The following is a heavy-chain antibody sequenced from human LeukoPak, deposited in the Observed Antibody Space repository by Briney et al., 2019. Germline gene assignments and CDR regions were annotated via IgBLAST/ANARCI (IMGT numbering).Heavy chain of an antibody. Sequence: PSETLSLTCAVSGYSISSGYYWGWVRQPPGKGLEWIGSIYISGSTYYNPCLKSRVTISVDRSKNQFSLKLSSVTDADTAVYYCARDRSGYDPYNFDYWGQGTLVSVSS. CDR3: ARDRSGYDPYNFDY. D-gene: IGHD5-12*01. V-gene: IGHV4-38-2*02. CDR2: IYISGST. CDR1: GYSISSGYY. J-gene: IGHJ4*02.